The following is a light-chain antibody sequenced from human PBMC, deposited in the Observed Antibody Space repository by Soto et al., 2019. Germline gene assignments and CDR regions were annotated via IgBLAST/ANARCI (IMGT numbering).Light chain of an antibody. V-gene: IGKV1-5*03. CDR2: KAY. CDR1: QTITSW. Sequence: DIQMTQSPSTLYGSVGDRVTITCRASQTITSWLAWYQQKPGKAPKLLIYKAYTLKSGVPSRFSGSGSGTEFTLTIGSLQPDDFATYYCQNNNSYSETFGQGTKV. CDR3: QNNNSYSET. J-gene: IGKJ1*01.